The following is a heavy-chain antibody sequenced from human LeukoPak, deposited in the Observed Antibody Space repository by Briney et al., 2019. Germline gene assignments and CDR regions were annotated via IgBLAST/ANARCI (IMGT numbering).Heavy chain of an antibody. CDR2: ISSSSSYI. D-gene: IGHD3-10*01. J-gene: IGHJ4*02. CDR1: GFTFSSYS. CDR3: AKDLILWFGEFDY. Sequence: GGSLRLSCAASGFTFSSYSMNWVRQAPGKGLEWVSSISSSSSYIYYADSVKGRFTISRDNAKNTLYLQMNSLRAEDTAVYYCAKDLILWFGEFDYWGQGTLVTVSS. V-gene: IGHV3-21*04.